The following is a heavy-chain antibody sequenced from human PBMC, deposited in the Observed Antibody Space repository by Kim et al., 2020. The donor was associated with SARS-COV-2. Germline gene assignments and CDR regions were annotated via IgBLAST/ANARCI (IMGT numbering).Heavy chain of an antibody. CDR1: GYSFNRVW. V-gene: IGHV5-51*01. Sequence: GESPKISCKASGYSFNRVWIGWVRQVPGKGLEWMGVIYPGDSDTRYSPSFQGLVTISADKSLRTAYLQWTNLKASDTAVYFCATSTPHIRGLPPFDFWGPGTFITVSS. D-gene: IGHD3-10*01. CDR3: ATSTPHIRGLPPFDF. CDR2: IYPGDSDT. J-gene: IGHJ3*01.